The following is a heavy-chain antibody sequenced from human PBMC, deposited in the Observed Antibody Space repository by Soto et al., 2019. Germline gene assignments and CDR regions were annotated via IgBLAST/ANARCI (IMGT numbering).Heavy chain of an antibody. CDR1: GFTFRRYG. CDR3: AKDRSYSDSWPSGPFDY. D-gene: IGHD6-13*01. Sequence: QVQLVESGGGVVQPGRSLRLDCAASGFTFRRYGTHWVRQAPGKGLGGVAVISYDGHNTYYADSVKGRFTVSRDNSKNLLLMQMISLRAEDTAVYYCAKDRSYSDSWPSGPFDYWGQGTVVTVSS. CDR2: ISYDGHNT. V-gene: IGHV3-30*18. J-gene: IGHJ4*02.